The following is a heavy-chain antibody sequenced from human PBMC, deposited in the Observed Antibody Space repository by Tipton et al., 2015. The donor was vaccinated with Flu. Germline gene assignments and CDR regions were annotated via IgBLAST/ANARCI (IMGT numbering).Heavy chain of an antibody. CDR3: ARRDYSNYVSEPKNWFDP. J-gene: IGHJ5*02. V-gene: IGHV4-59*08. Sequence: TLSLTCTVSGGFVSSYYWNWVRQPPGKGLEWIGNVHQTGSTYYNPSLTGRVTIAVDRPRNQFSLRLTSVTAADTAVYYCARRDYSNYVSEPKNWFDPWGQGTLVTVSS. CDR1: GGFVSSYY. CDR2: VHQTGST. D-gene: IGHD4-11*01.